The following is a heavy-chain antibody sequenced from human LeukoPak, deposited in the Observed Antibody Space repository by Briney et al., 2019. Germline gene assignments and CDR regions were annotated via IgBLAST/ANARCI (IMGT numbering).Heavy chain of an antibody. CDR2: TNHSEST. J-gene: IGHJ4*02. D-gene: IGHD5-18*01. Sequence: SETLSLTCAVYGGSFSGYYWSWIRQPPGKGLEWIGETNHSESTNYNPSLKSRVTISVDTSKNQFSLKLSSVTAADTAVYYCARDYTAMATPFFDYWGQGTLVTVSS. CDR3: ARDYTAMATPFFDY. CDR1: GGSFSGYY. V-gene: IGHV4-34*01.